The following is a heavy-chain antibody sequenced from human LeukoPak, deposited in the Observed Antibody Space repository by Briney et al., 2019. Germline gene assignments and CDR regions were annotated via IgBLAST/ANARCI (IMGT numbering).Heavy chain of an antibody. CDR3: ARGQDSSGWYYYYYGMDV. CDR1: GGSISSYY. CDR2: IYYSGST. V-gene: IGHV4-59*01. D-gene: IGHD6-19*01. Sequence: SETLSLTCTVSGGSISSYYWSWIRQPPGKGLEWIGYIYYSGSTNYNPSLKCRVTISVDTSKNQFSLKLSSVTAADTAVYYCARGQDSSGWYYYYYGMDVWGQGTTVTVSS. J-gene: IGHJ6*02.